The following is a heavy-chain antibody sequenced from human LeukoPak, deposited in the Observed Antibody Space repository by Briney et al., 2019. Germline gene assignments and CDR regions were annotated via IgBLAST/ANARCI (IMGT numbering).Heavy chain of an antibody. CDR2: ISGSGGST. CDR1: GFTFSSYA. J-gene: IGHJ4*02. V-gene: IGHV3-23*01. CDR3: AKFLGVVPAARYYFDY. D-gene: IGHD2-2*01. Sequence: PGASLRLSCAASGFTFSSYAMSWVRQAPGKGLEWVSAISGSGGSTYYAGSVKGRFTISRDNSKNTLYLQMNSLRAEDTAVYYCAKFLGVVPAARYYFDYWGQGTLVTVSS.